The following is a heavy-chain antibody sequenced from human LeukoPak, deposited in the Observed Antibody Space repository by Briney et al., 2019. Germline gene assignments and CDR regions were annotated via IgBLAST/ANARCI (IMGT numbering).Heavy chain of an antibody. CDR1: GFTFSSYA. D-gene: IGHD5-18*01. J-gene: IGHJ4*02. Sequence: GGSLRLSCAASGFTFSSYAMHWVRQAPGKGLEWVAVISYDGSNKYYADSVKGRFTISRDNSKNTLYLQMNSLRAEDTAVYYCARDRYSYGFSLLDYWGQGTPVTVSS. CDR2: ISYDGSNK. V-gene: IGHV3-30-3*01. CDR3: ARDRYSYGFSLLDY.